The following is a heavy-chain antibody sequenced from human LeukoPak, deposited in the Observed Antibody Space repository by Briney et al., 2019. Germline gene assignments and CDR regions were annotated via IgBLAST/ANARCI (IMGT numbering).Heavy chain of an antibody. V-gene: IGHV3-21*01. J-gene: IGHJ6*03. D-gene: IGHD3-3*01. CDR1: GFTFSSYS. CDR3: ARADTYYDFWSGPLYYMDV. Sequence: GGSLRLSCAASGFTFSSYSMNWVRQAPGKGLEGVSSISSSSSYIYYADSVKGRFTISRDNAKNSLYLQMNSLRAEDTAVYYCARADTYYDFWSGPLYYMDVWGKGTTVTVSS. CDR2: ISSSSSYI.